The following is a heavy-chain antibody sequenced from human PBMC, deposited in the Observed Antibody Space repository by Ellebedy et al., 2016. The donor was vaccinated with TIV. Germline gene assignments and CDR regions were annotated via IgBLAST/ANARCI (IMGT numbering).Heavy chain of an antibody. D-gene: IGHD1-26*01. J-gene: IGHJ4*02. CDR3: ARGGGSYSDY. CDR1: GGSITGYY. Sequence: SETLSLTCSVSGGSITGYYWNWIRQSPGKGLEWIGFVFHNGRSKYNPSLESRVTISVDTSKNQFSLRLSSVSAADTAVYYCARGGGSYSDYWGQGILVTVSS. CDR2: VFHNGRS. V-gene: IGHV4-59*12.